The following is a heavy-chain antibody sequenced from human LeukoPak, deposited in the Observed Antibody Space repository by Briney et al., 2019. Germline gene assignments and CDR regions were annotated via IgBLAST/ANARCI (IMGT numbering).Heavy chain of an antibody. Sequence: GGSLRLSCAASGFTFSSYSMNWVRQAPGKGLEWVSSISSSSSYIYYADSVKGRFTISRDNAKNSLYLQMNSLRAEDTAVYYCARDSVLDYCSSTSCYRDYYDSSGYSYWGQGTLVTVS. CDR3: ARDSVLDYCSSTSCYRDYYDSSGYSY. D-gene: IGHD2-2*01. V-gene: IGHV3-21*01. CDR2: ISSSSSYI. J-gene: IGHJ4*02. CDR1: GFTFSSYS.